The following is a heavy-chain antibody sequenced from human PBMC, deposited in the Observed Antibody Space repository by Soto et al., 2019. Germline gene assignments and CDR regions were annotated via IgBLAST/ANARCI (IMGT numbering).Heavy chain of an antibody. D-gene: IGHD2-2*01. J-gene: IGHJ6*02. V-gene: IGHV1-8*01. CDR2: MNPNSGNT. CDR1: GYTFTSYD. Sequence: GASVKVSCKASGYTFTSYDINWVRQATGQGLEWMGWMNPNSGNTGYAQKFQGRVTMTRNTSISTAYMELSSLRSEGTAVYYCARGGIVPAAREYYYYYGMDVWGQGTTVTVSS. CDR3: ARGGIVPAAREYYYYYGMDV.